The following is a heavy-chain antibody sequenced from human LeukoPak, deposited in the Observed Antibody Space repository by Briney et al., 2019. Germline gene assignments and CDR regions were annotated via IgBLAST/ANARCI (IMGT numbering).Heavy chain of an antibody. CDR1: GGSISSYY. D-gene: IGHD1-7*01. J-gene: IGHJ5*02. CDR3: ARGTPYNWFDP. V-gene: IGHV4-59*01. CDR2: IYYSGST. Sequence: SETLSLTCTVSGGSISSYYWSWIRQPPGKRLEWIGYIYYSGSTNYNPSLKSRVTISVDTSKNQFSLKLSSVTAADTAVYYCARGTPYNWFDPWGQGTLVTVSS.